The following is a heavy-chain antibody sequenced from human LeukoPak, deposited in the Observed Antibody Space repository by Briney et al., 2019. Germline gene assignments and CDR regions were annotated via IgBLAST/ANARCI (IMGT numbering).Heavy chain of an antibody. Sequence: GGSLRLSCAASGFTFITYSMNWVRQAPGKGLEWVSSISSSSSYIYYADSVRGRFTISRDNAKNSVYLQMNSLRAEDTAVYYCARDRGYDSSGYYRDYFDYWGQGTPVTVSS. CDR3: ARDRGYDSSGYYRDYFDY. CDR2: ISSSSSYI. J-gene: IGHJ4*02. CDR1: GFTFITYS. D-gene: IGHD3-22*01. V-gene: IGHV3-21*06.